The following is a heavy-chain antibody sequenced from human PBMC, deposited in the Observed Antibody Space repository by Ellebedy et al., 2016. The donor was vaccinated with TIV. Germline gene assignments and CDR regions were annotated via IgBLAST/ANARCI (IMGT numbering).Heavy chain of an antibody. V-gene: IGHV3-7*01. D-gene: IGHD4-17*01. CDR2: LNQVGSEG. CDR3: ARDGNYGDHRSPAHAFEI. Sequence: GGSLRLSCAASGFSFRSYWMSWVRQAPGKGLEWVANLNQVGSEGYYVDSVKGRLTISRDNAKSSVYLHMSGLTTDDTAVYYCARDGNYGDHRSPAHAFEIWGQGTMVAVSS. J-gene: IGHJ3*02. CDR1: GFSFRSYW.